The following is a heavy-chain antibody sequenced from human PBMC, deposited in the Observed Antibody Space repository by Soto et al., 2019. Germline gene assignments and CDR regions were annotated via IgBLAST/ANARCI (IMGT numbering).Heavy chain of an antibody. CDR3: ARDPPPAVRKGYFDY. Sequence: QVQLVESGGGVVQPGRSLRLSCAASGFTFSSYGMHWVRQAPGKVLEWVAVIWYDGSNKYYADSVKGRFTISRDNSKNTLYLQMNSLRAEDTAVYYCARDPPPAVRKGYFDYWGQGTLVTVSS. V-gene: IGHV3-33*01. CDR1: GFTFSSYG. CDR2: IWYDGSNK. J-gene: IGHJ4*02. D-gene: IGHD3-10*01.